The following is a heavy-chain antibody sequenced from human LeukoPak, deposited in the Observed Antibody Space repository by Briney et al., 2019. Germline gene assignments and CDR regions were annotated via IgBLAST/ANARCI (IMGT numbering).Heavy chain of an antibody. CDR2: IYYSGST. D-gene: IGHD3-22*01. J-gene: IGHJ5*02. CDR3: ARTGDYDSSGYYYEHWFDP. V-gene: IGHV4-59*01. Sequence: SETLSLTCTVSGGSISSYYWSWIRQPPGEGLEWIGYIYYSGSTNYNPSLKSRVTISVDTSKNQFSLKLSSVTAADTAVYYCARTGDYDSSGYYYEHWFDPWGQGTLVTVSS. CDR1: GGSISSYY.